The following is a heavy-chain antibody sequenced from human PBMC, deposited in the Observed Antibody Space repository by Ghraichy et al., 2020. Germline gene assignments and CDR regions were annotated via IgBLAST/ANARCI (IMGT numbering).Heavy chain of an antibody. D-gene: IGHD6-13*01. V-gene: IGHV3-23*01. CDR3: ATHDSRDYYFDY. J-gene: IGHJ4*02. CDR2: ISGSGGST. CDR1: GFTFSSYA. Sequence: GGSLRLSCAASGFTFSSYAMSWVRQAPGKGLEWVSAISGSGGSTYYADSVKGRFTISRDNSKNTLYLQMNSLRAEDTAVYYCATHDSRDYYFDYWGQGTLVTVSS.